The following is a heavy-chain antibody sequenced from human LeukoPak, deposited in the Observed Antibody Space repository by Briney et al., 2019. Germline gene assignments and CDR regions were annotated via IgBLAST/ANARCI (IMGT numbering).Heavy chain of an antibody. CDR3: ARDGAPFAS. V-gene: IGHV3-7*01. CDR1: GFTFRSYW. J-gene: IGHJ4*02. CDR2: IKQDGSEK. D-gene: IGHD4/OR15-4a*01. Sequence: PGGSLRLSCAASGFTFRSYWMSWVRQAPGKGLEWVANIKQDGSEKYYVDSVRGRCTISRDNAKNSLYLQMNSLRAEDTAVYYCARDGAPFASWGQGTLVTVSS.